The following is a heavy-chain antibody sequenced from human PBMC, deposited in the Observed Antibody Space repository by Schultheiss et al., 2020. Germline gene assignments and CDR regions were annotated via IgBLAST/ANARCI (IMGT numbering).Heavy chain of an antibody. CDR2: INHSGST. D-gene: IGHD4-17*01. Sequence: SETLSLTCAVYGGSFSGYYWSWIRQPPGKGLEWIGEINHSGSTNYNPSLKSRVTISVDTSKNQFSLKLTSVTAEDTAVYYCARDRGVTVSPYYYYYMDVWGKGTSVTVSS. J-gene: IGHJ6*03. V-gene: IGHV4-34*01. CDR3: ARDRGVTVSPYYYYYMDV. CDR1: GGSFSGYY.